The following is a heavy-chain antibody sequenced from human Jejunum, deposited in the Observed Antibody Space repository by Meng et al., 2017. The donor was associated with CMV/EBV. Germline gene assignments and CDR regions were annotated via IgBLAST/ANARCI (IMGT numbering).Heavy chain of an antibody. J-gene: IGHJ4*02. CDR1: GYAFTNYG. Sequence: QGQLVQSGSELKKPGASAKVSCKASGYAFTNYGISWVRQDPGQGLEWMGWISAYNGNTNYAQKLQGRVTMTTDTSTSTAYMEVRSLRSDDTAVYYCARDYYYDRSYYFDYWGQGTLVTVSS. V-gene: IGHV1-18*01. D-gene: IGHD3-22*01. CDR2: ISAYNGNT. CDR3: ARDYYYDRSYYFDY.